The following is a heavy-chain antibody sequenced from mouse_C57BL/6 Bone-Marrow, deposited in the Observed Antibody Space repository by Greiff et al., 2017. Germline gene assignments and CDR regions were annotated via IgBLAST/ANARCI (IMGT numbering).Heavy chain of an antibody. Sequence: QVQLQQSGAELARPGASVKLSCKASGYTFTSYGISWVKQRPGQGLEWIGAIYPRSGNTYYTEKFKGKATLTADKSSSTAYMELRSLTSEDSAVYLIARALISGNHKGGCFADWGQGNTLTVSA. D-gene: IGHD1-2*01. CDR3: ARALISGNHKGGCFAD. V-gene: IGHV1-81*01. CDR1: GYTFTSYG. CDR2: IYPRSGNT. J-gene: IGHJ2*01.